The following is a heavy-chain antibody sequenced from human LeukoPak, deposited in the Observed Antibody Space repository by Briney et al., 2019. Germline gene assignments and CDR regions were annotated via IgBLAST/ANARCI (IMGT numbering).Heavy chain of an antibody. D-gene: IGHD6-19*01. Sequence: PGGSLRLSCAASGFTFSDYYISWIRQAPGKGLEWVSYISSSGSPIYYADSVKGRFAISRDNAKNSLLLQMNSLRAEDTAVYYCARDLGGSAQWDYYGMDVWGQGTTVTVSS. CDR2: ISSSGSPI. CDR1: GFTFSDYY. J-gene: IGHJ6*02. V-gene: IGHV3-11*01. CDR3: ARDLGGSAQWDYYGMDV.